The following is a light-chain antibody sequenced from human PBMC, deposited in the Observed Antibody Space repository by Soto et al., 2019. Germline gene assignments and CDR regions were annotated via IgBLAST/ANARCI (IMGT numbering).Light chain of an antibody. CDR2: DAS. CDR3: HQYNSWPPGT. J-gene: IGKJ2*01. V-gene: IGKV3D-15*01. CDR1: QSVSSY. Sequence: EIVMTQSPATLSVSPGEGATVSCRASQSVSSYLAWYQQKPGQAPRLLIYDASNRATGIPARFSGSGSGTDFTLTISSLESEDFALYYCHQYNSWPPGTFGQGTKVDIK.